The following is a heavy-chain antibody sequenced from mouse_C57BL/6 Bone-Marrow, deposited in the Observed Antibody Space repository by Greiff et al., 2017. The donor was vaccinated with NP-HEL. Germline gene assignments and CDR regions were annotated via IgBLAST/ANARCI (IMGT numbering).Heavy chain of an antibody. Sequence: QVQLQQPGAELVKPGASVKLSCKASGYTFTSYWMHWVKQRPGQGLEWIGMIHPNSGSTNYNEKFKSKATLTVDKSSSTAYMQLSRLTSEDSAVYYCARWGYYVNFDYWGQGTTLTVSS. J-gene: IGHJ2*01. V-gene: IGHV1-64*01. CDR2: IHPNSGST. CDR3: ARWGYYVNFDY. CDR1: GYTFTSYW. D-gene: IGHD2-3*01.